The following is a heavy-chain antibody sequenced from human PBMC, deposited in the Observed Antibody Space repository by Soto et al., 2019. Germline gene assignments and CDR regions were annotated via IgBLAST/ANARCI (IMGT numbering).Heavy chain of an antibody. CDR2: INNDGSRA. CDR3: VNGGWLGD. V-gene: IGHV3-74*01. Sequence: EVQLVESGGGLVQPGASLRLSCVASGFTFRNNWMHWARQAPGKGLVWVAHINNDGSRAIYADSVKGRFTISRDNAKNMLFLLMESLRVEDTAVYYCVNGGWLGDWGQGTLVTVSS. D-gene: IGHD3-10*01. CDR1: GFTFRNNW. J-gene: IGHJ4*02.